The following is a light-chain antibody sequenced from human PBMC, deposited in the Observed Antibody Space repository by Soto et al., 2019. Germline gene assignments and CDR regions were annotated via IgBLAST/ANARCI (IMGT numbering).Light chain of an antibody. CDR3: CSYAGSRTPLI. J-gene: IGLJ1*01. CDR1: SSDVGSYNL. V-gene: IGLV2-23*02. CDR2: EVS. Sequence: QSALTQAASVSGSPGQSITISCTGTSSDVGSYNLVSWYQQHPGKAPKLMIYEVSKRPSGLSNRFSGSKSGNTASLTISGLQADDEADYYCCSYAGSRTPLIFGTGTKLTV.